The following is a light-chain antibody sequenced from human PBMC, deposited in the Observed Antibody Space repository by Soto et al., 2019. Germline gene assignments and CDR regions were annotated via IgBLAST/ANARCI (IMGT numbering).Light chain of an antibody. CDR2: EVS. J-gene: IGLJ1*01. CDR1: SGDVGGYYY. V-gene: IGLV2-8*01. CDR3: SSYAGTNTPYV. Sequence: QSALTQPPSASGSPGQSVTISCTGTSGDVGGYYYVSWYQQHPGKAPKLMIYEVSKRPSGVPDRFSGSKSGNTASLTVSGLQAEDEADYYCSSYAGTNTPYVFGTGTKVTVL.